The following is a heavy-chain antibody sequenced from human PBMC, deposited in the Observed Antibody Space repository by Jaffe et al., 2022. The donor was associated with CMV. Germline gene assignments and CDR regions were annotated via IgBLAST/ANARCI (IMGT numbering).Heavy chain of an antibody. D-gene: IGHD3-9*01. Sequence: EVQLVESGGGLVQPGGSLRLSCAASGFTFSSYAMSWVRQAPGKGLEWVSAISGSGGSTYYADSVKGRFTISRDNSKNTLYLQMNSLRAEDTAVYYCAKDQGYFDWPRGQFDYWGQGTLVTVSS. V-gene: IGHV3-23*04. CDR3: AKDQGYFDWPRGQFDY. J-gene: IGHJ4*02. CDR1: GFTFSSYA. CDR2: ISGSGGST.